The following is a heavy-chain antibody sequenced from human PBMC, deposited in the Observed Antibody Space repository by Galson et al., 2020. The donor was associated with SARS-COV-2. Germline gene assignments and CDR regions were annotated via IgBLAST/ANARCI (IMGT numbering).Heavy chain of an antibody. J-gene: IGHJ4*02. D-gene: IGHD3-10*01. V-gene: IGHV1-24*01. CDR3: ATAKAVVAYFYFDY. CDR2: FDPEDGET. Sequence: RQDASVKVSCKVSGYTLSELSMHWVRQAPGKGLEWMGGFDPEDGETVYPQKFQGRVTMTEDTSTATVYMELSGLRSEDTAVYYCATAKAVVAYFYFDYWGQGTLVTVSS. CDR1: GYTLSELS.